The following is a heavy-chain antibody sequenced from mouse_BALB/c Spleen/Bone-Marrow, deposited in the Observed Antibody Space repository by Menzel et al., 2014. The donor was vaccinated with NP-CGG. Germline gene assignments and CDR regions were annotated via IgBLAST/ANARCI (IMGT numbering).Heavy chain of an antibody. D-gene: IGHD2-2*01. CDR1: GYTFTSHQ. CDR2: GYPGDGSN. Sequence: QVQLPPRGPEVVRAGASLKMSFKASGYTFTSHQNQWVKHRPGEGVEWIGWGYPGDGSNKDNEKFKGKTTLTANKSSSTAYMLLSSLTSEDSAIYFCARSYGYGGWYFDVWAAATPFTV. CDR3: ARSYGYGGWYFDV. V-gene: IGHV1S56*01. J-gene: IGHJ1*01.